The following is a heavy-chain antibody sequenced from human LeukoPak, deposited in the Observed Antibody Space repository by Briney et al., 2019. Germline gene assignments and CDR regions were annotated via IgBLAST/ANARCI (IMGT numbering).Heavy chain of an antibody. D-gene: IGHD2-21*01. Sequence: SQTLSLTCTVSGGSISSGSYYWSWIRQPAGKELEWIGRLYTSGSTRYNPSLEGRVTMSIDTSKNQFSLRLTSVTAADTAVYYCARGIAGAYDHNWFDSWGQGTLVTVSS. V-gene: IGHV4-61*02. CDR2: LYTSGST. CDR3: ARGIAGAYDHNWFDS. CDR1: GGSISSGSYY. J-gene: IGHJ5*01.